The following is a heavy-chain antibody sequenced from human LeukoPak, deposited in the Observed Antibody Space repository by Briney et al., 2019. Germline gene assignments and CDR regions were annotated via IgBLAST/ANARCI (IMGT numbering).Heavy chain of an antibody. CDR1: GFTFSSYA. V-gene: IGHV3-21*01. D-gene: IGHD3-10*01. CDR3: AKANRDHLSHYYGVDV. CDR2: ISSSHTFI. Sequence: KTGGSLRLSCAASGFTFSSYAMSWVRQAPGRGLEWVSSISSSHTFIHYAGSVMGRFTISRDNAENSLYLQMTSLRAEDTAVYYCAKANRDHLSHYYGVDVWGQGTTV. J-gene: IGHJ6*02.